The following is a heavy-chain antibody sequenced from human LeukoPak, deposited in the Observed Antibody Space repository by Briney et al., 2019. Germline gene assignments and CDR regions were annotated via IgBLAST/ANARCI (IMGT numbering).Heavy chain of an antibody. CDR2: ISAYNGNT. V-gene: IGHV1-18*01. CDR3: ARAPTIFGVALPLNWFDP. Sequence: GASVKVSCKASGYTFTSYGISWVRQAPGQGLEWMGWISAYNGNTNYAQKLQGRVTMTTDTSTSTAYMELRSLRSDDTAVYYCARAPTIFGVALPLNWFDPWGQGTLVTVSS. CDR1: GYTFTSYG. D-gene: IGHD3-3*01. J-gene: IGHJ5*02.